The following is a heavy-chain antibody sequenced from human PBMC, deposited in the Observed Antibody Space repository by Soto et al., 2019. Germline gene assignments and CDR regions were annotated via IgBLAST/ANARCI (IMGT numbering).Heavy chain of an antibody. V-gene: IGHV4-39*01. CDR1: GGSISSSSYY. D-gene: IGHD6-6*01. J-gene: IGHJ3*02. CDR2: IYYGGST. CDR3: ARLRISARSDAFDI. Sequence: QLQLQESGPGLVKPSETLSLTCTVSGGSISSSSYYWGWIRQPPGKGLEWIGSIYYGGSTYYNPSLKSRVTISVDPSKNQSSLKRSSVTAADSAVYYCARLRISARSDAFDIWCQGTMVTVSS.